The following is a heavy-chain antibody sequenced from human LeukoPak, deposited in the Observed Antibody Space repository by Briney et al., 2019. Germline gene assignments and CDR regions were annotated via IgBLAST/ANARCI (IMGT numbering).Heavy chain of an antibody. Sequence: SETLSLTCTVSGGSISSSSYYWGWIRQPPGKGLEWIGSIYYSGSTYYNPSLKSRVTISVDTSKNQFSLKLSSVTAADTAVYYCAKTYSSSSPHFDYWGQRTLVTVSS. J-gene: IGHJ4*02. V-gene: IGHV4-39*01. D-gene: IGHD6-6*01. CDR1: GGSISSSSYY. CDR3: AKTYSSSSPHFDY. CDR2: IYYSGST.